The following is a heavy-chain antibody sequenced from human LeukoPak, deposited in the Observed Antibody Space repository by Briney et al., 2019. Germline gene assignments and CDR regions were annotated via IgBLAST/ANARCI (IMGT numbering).Heavy chain of an antibody. V-gene: IGHV1-24*01. CDR2: FDPGCGET. D-gene: IGHD1-26*01. J-gene: IGHJ4*02. CDR3: ATDRVGATYVYYFAY. Sequence: ASVKVSCSGSAYTLTELSMHWVRQAPGKGLEWMGGFDPGCGETIYAQKFSGGVTMTEHTPTETAYMELSSLRSEDTAVYYCATDRVGATYVYYFAYWGEGTLVTVSS. CDR1: AYTLTELS.